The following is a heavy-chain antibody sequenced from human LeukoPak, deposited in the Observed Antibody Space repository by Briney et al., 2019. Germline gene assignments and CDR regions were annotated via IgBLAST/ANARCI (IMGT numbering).Heavy chain of an antibody. CDR1: GFSFHEYW. D-gene: IGHD2-2*01. Sequence: GGSLRLSCAASGFSFHEYWMSWVRQAPGKGLEWVANIKQDGAEKYYVDSVEGRFTTSRDNAKNSLYLQMSSLSAEDTAVYYCANHLACGSTSCPPFDDWGQGTLVTVSS. CDR3: ANHLACGSTSCPPFDD. J-gene: IGHJ4*02. CDR2: IKQDGAEK. V-gene: IGHV3-7*01.